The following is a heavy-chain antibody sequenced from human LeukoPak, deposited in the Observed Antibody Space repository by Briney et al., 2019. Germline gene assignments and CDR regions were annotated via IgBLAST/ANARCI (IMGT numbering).Heavy chain of an antibody. V-gene: IGHV1-46*01. CDR1: GYTFTSYY. CDR2: INPSGGST. CDR3: ARGRWELPHTPAEYFQH. D-gene: IGHD1-26*01. Sequence: PPVKVSCKASGYTFTSYYAHWVRHAPGQGLEWMGIINPSGGSTSYAQKFQGRVTMTRDMSTSTVYMELSSLRSEDTAVYYCARGRWELPHTPAEYFQHWGQGTLVTVSS. J-gene: IGHJ1*01.